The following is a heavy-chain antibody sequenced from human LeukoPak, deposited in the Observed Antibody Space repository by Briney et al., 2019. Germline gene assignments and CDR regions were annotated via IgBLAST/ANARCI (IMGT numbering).Heavy chain of an antibody. Sequence: GASVKVSCKASGYTFTSYGISWVRQAPGQGLEWMGWISAYNGNTNYAQKLQGRVTMTTDTSTSTAYMELRSLRSDDTAVYYCARGPLLRSLYYYYMDVWGKGTTVTVSS. CDR3: ARGPLLRSLYYYYMDV. D-gene: IGHD4-17*01. CDR1: GYTFTSYG. CDR2: ISAYNGNT. J-gene: IGHJ6*03. V-gene: IGHV1-18*01.